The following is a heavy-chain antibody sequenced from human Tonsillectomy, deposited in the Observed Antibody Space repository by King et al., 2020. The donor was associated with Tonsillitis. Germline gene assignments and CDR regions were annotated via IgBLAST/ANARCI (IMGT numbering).Heavy chain of an antibody. D-gene: IGHD4-17*01. Sequence: VQLQESGPGLVKPSETLSLTCFVSGGSISSYYWNWIRQPAGKGLEWIGRISASGNTNYNPSLKSRVTMSLDTSRNQFSLRLTSVTAADTAVYYCAKDGYGDYFSYWGQGTLVSVSS. CDR3: AKDGYGDYFSY. CDR2: ISASGNT. V-gene: IGHV4-4*07. CDR1: GGSISSYY. J-gene: IGHJ4*02.